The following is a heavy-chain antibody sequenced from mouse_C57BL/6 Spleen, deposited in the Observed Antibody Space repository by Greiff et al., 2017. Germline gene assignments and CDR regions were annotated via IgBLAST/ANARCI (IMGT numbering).Heavy chain of an antibody. Sequence: EVKLMESGPGLVKPSQSLSLTCSVTGYSITSGYYWNWIRQFPGNKLEWMGYISYDGSNNYNPSLKNRISITRDTSKNQFFLKLNSVTTEDTATYYCARVSNYPYFDYWGQGTTLTVSS. J-gene: IGHJ2*01. CDR2: ISYDGSN. CDR3: ARVSNYPYFDY. V-gene: IGHV3-6*01. D-gene: IGHD2-5*01. CDR1: GYSITSGYY.